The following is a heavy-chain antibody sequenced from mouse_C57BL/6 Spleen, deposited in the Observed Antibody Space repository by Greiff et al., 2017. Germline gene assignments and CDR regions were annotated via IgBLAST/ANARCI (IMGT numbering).Heavy chain of an antibody. Sequence: EVQVVESGGGLVKPGGSLKLSCAASGFTFSDYGMHWVRQAPEKGLEWVAYISSGSSTIYYADTVKGRFTISRDNAKNTLFLQMTSLRSEDTAMYYCARGMSPSLDYFDYWGQGTTLTVSS. J-gene: IGHJ2*01. CDR2: ISSGSSTI. CDR1: GFTFSDYG. V-gene: IGHV5-17*01. CDR3: ARGMSPSLDYFDY.